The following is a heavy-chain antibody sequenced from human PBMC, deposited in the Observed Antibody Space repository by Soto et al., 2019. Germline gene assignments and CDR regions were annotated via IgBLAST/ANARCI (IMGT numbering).Heavy chain of an antibody. V-gene: IGHV4-61*01. J-gene: IGHJ4*02. CDR1: GGSVSSGSYY. D-gene: IGHD2-15*01. CDR3: ARSIARVAGTWVDY. CDR2: IYYSGST. Sequence: SETLSLTCTVSGGSVSSGSYYWSWIRQPPGKGLEWIGYIYYSGSTNYNPSLKSRVTISVDTSKNQFSLKLSSVTAADTAVYYCARSIARVAGTWVDYWGQGTLVTVSS.